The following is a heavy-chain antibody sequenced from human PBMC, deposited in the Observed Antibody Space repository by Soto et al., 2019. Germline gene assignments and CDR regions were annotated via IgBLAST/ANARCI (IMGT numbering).Heavy chain of an antibody. D-gene: IGHD2-2*01. J-gene: IGHJ6*02. CDR1: GFTFSSYG. CDR2: ISYDGSNK. Sequence: GGSLRLSCTASGFTFSSYGMHWVRQAPGKGLEWVAVISYDGSNKYYVDSVKGRFTISRDNSKNTLYLQMNSLRGEDTAVYYCAKDWSTRHQHYYYGMEVWGQGTTVTVSS. V-gene: IGHV3-30*18. CDR3: AKDWSTRHQHYYYGMEV.